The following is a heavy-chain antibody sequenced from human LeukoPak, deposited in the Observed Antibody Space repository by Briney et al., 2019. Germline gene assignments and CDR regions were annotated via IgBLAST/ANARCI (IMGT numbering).Heavy chain of an antibody. CDR2: IYYSGST. D-gene: IGHD5-24*01. Sequence: SETLSLTCTVSGGSISSSTYYWGWIRQPPGKGLEWIGSIYYSGSTYYNPSLKSRVTISVDTSKNQFSLKLSSVTAADTAVYYCANGDGYNSLGFDYWGQGTLVTVSS. J-gene: IGHJ4*02. CDR1: GGSISSSTYY. V-gene: IGHV4-39*01. CDR3: ANGDGYNSLGFDY.